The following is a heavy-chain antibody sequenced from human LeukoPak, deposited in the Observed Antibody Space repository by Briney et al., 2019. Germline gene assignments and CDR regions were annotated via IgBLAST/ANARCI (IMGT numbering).Heavy chain of an antibody. CDR2: IYYSGST. J-gene: IGHJ5*02. CDR1: GGSISSSSYY. D-gene: IGHD2-15*01. V-gene: IGHV4-39*01. Sequence: PSETLSLTCTASGGSISSSSYYWGWIRQPPGKGLEWIGSIYYSGSTYYNPSLKSRVTISVDTSKNQFSLKLSSVTAADTAVYYCARSGGTTFDPWGQGTLVTVSS. CDR3: ARSGGTTFDP.